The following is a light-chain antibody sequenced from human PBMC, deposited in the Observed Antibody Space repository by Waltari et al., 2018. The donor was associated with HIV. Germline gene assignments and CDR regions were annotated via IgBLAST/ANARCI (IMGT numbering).Light chain of an antibody. CDR2: GAS. Sequence: EIVLTQSPGTLSLSPGERAPLSCRASQTISSSYLAWYQQKPGQAPRLLISGASSRATGIPDRFSGSGSGTDFTLIISRLEPEDFAVYYCQQYGSSPLYTFGQGTKLEIK. V-gene: IGKV3-20*01. J-gene: IGKJ2*01. CDR1: QTISSSY. CDR3: QQYGSSPLYT.